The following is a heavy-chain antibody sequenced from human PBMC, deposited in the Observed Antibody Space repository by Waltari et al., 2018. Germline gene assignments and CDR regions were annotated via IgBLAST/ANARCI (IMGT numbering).Heavy chain of an antibody. J-gene: IGHJ6*02. D-gene: IGHD3-16*01. CDR1: GGPFRSSA. V-gene: IGHV1-69*01. CDR3: ARCYAYYYYYGMDV. Sequence: QVQLVQSGAEVKKPGSSVKVSCKASGGPFRSSANSWVRPAPGQGLEWMGGIIPIFGTANYAQKFQGRVTITADESTSTAYMELSSLRSEDTAVYYCARCYAYYYYYGMDVWGQGTTVTVSS. CDR2: IIPIFGTA.